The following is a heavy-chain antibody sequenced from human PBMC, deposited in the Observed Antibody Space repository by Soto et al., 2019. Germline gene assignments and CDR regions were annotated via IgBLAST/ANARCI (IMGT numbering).Heavy chain of an antibody. D-gene: IGHD6-13*01. J-gene: IGHJ6*03. CDR1: GGSISSYY. CDR3: ARGNRSSSWYIDNYYYYYMDV. CDR2: IYYSGST. V-gene: IGHV4-59*01. Sequence: SETLSLTCTVSGGSISSYYWSWIRQPPGKGLEWIGYIYYSGSTNYNPSLKSRVTISVDTSKNQFSLKLSSVTAADTAVYYCARGNRSSSWYIDNYYYYYMDVWGKGTTVTVSS.